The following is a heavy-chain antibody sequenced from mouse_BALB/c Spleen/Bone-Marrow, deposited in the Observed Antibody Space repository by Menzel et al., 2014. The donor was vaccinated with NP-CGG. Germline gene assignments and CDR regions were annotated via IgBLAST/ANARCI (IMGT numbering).Heavy chain of an antibody. CDR3: AREGPTMITTDFDC. CDR2: IWAGGST. Sequence: QVQLQQSGPGLVAPSQSLSIPCTVSGFSLTSYGVHWVRQPPGKGLEWLGVIWAGGSTNYNSALMSRLSISKDNSKSQVFLKMNSRQTEYTAMYYCAREGPTMITTDFDCWGQGTTLTVSS. V-gene: IGHV2-9*02. CDR1: GFSLTSYG. J-gene: IGHJ2*01. D-gene: IGHD2-4*01.